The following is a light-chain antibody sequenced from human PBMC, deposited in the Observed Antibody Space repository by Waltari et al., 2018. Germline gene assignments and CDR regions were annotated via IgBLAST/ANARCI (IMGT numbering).Light chain of an antibody. CDR2: GAS. CDR3: QQYNNWPPFT. Sequence: EIVMTQSPATLSVSPGERATLSCRASQSVSSNLAWYQQKPDQAPRLLIYGASTRATGIPARFSGRGSGTEFTLIISSLQSEDFAVYYCQQYNNWPPFTFGPGTKVDIK. CDR1: QSVSSN. J-gene: IGKJ3*01. V-gene: IGKV3-15*01.